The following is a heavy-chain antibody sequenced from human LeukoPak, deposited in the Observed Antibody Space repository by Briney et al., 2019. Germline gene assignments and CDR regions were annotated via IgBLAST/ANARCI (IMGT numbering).Heavy chain of an antibody. CDR3: AKGPIFVPAD. CDR2: ISGGGGST. V-gene: IGHV3-23*01. Sequence: PGGFLRLSCAASGFTFSSYWMSWVRQAPGKGLEWVSGISGGGGSTYYADSVKGRFTISRDNSKNTLYLHMNSLRAEDTAVYYCAKGPIFVPADWGQGTLVTVSS. CDR1: GFTFSSYW. J-gene: IGHJ4*02. D-gene: IGHD3-3*01.